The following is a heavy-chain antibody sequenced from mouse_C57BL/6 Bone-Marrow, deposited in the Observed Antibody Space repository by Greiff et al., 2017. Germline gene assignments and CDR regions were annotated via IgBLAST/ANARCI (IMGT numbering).Heavy chain of an antibody. D-gene: IGHD2-2*01. CDR1: GYTFTSYW. CDR2: IYPGSGST. V-gene: IGHV1-55*01. Sequence: VKLMESGAELVKPGASVKMSCKASGYTFTSYWITWVKQRPGQGLEWIGDIYPGSGSTNYNEKFKSKATLTVDTSSSTAYMQLRSLTSEDSSVYCCARYALWLRRLDCWGQSTTLTFSS. J-gene: IGHJ2*01. CDR3: ARYALWLRRLDC.